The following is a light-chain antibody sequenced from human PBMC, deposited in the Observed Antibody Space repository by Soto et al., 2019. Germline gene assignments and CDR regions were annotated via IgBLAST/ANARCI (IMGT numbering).Light chain of an antibody. Sequence: EIVLTQSPGTLSLSPGERATLSCRASQSVSSSYLAWYQQKPGQAPRLLIYGASTRATGIPARFSGSGSGTEFTLTISSLQSEDFAVYYCQQYKNWPMYTFGQGTKLEIK. CDR1: QSVSSSY. V-gene: IGKV3-15*01. CDR3: QQYKNWPMYT. CDR2: GAS. J-gene: IGKJ2*01.